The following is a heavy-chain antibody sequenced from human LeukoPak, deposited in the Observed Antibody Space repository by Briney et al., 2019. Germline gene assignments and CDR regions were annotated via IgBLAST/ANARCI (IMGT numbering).Heavy chain of an antibody. V-gene: IGHV1-69*13. Sequence: ASVKVSCKAYGGTFSSPSFNWVRQAPGQGLEWMGGIIPLFGRTNNAHKFQGRLTITADESTSTVFMELSSLRSEDTAVYYCAGYDSGTFYDWGQGTLVTVSS. CDR3: AGYDSGTFYD. CDR1: GGTFSSPS. D-gene: IGHD1-26*01. CDR2: IIPLFGRT. J-gene: IGHJ4*02.